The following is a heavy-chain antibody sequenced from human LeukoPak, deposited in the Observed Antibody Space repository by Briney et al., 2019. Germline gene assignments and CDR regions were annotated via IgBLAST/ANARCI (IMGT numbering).Heavy chain of an antibody. D-gene: IGHD3-10*01. J-gene: IGHJ4*02. CDR2: INPSGGST. V-gene: IGHV1-46*01. CDR3: ARALLWFGDLHDS. Sequence: ASVKVSCKASGYTFTSYYMHWVRQAPGQGLEWMGIINPSGGSTTYAQKFQGRVTMTRDTSTGTVYVELSSLRSEDTAVYYCARALLWFGDLHDSWGQGTLVTVSS. CDR1: GYTFTSYY.